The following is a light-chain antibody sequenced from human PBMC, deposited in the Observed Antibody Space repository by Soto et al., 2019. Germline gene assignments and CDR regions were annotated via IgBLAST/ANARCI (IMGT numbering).Light chain of an antibody. CDR1: SSNIGAGYD. V-gene: IGLV1-40*01. Sequence: QSVLTQPPSVSGAPGQRVTISCTGSSSNIGAGYDVHWYQQLPGTAPKLLIYGNSNRPSGVPDRFPGSKSGTSASLAITGLQAEDEPDYSCQSYDSSLSGFVVFGGGTTLTVL. CDR2: GNS. CDR3: QSYDSSLSGFVV. J-gene: IGLJ2*01.